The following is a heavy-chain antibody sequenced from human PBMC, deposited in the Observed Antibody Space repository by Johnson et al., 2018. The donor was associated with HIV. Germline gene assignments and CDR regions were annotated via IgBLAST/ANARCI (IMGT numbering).Heavy chain of an antibody. CDR3: TTPGWWLGAFDI. D-gene: IGHD6-19*01. CDR2: ISSSGSTI. Sequence: QVQLVESGGGVVQPGGSLRLSCAASGFTFSNAWMRWVRQAPGKGLEWVSYISSSGSTIYYADSVKCRFTISRDNAKNTLYLQMNSLKTEDTAVYYCTTPGWWLGAFDIWGQGTMVTVSS. V-gene: IGHV3-11*01. CDR1: GFTFSNAW. J-gene: IGHJ3*02.